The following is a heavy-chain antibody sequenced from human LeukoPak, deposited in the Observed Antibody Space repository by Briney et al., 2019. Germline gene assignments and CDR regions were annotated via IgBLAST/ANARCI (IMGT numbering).Heavy chain of an antibody. Sequence: GGSLRLSCAASGFTFSSYAMSWVRQAPGKGLEWVSAISGSGGSTYYADSVKGRFTISRDNSKNTLYLQMNSLRAEDTAVYYCAKVRVLRYFDWLLQNLSFDYWGQGTLVTVSS. CDR2: ISGSGGST. J-gene: IGHJ4*02. CDR3: AKVRVLRYFDWLLQNLSFDY. CDR1: GFTFSSYA. V-gene: IGHV3-23*01. D-gene: IGHD3-9*01.